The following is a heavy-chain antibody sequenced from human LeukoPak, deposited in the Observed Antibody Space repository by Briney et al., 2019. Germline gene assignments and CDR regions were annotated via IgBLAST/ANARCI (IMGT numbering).Heavy chain of an antibody. CDR1: GFTVSSNY. V-gene: IGHV3-66*01. J-gene: IGHJ6*03. D-gene: IGHD4-17*01. CDR2: IYSGGST. Sequence: GGSLRLSCAASGFTVSSNYMSWVRQAPGKGLEWVSVIYSGGSTYYADSVKGRFTISRDNSKNTLYLQMNSLRAEDTAVYYCARDVRVGFYGDYTFYYYYYMDVWGKGTTVTISS. CDR3: ARDVRVGFYGDYTFYYYYYMDV.